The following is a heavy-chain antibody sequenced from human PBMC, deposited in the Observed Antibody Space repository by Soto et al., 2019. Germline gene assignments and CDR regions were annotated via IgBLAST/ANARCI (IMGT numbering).Heavy chain of an antibody. J-gene: IGHJ4*02. CDR1: VGTLSSYA. CDR2: IIPIFGTA. CDR3: ARETRRRDFWSGYYTPFFDY. D-gene: IGHD3-3*01. Sequence: ASVKVSCKASVGTLSSYASSWVRQAPGQGLEWMGGIIPIFGTANYAQKFQGRVTITADESTSTAYMELSSLRSEDTAVYYCARETRRRDFWSGYYTPFFDYWGQGTLVTVSS. V-gene: IGHV1-69*13.